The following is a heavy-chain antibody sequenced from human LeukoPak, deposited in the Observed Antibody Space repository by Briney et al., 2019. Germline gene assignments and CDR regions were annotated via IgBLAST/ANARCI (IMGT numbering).Heavy chain of an antibody. D-gene: IGHD6-19*01. CDR2: IYSSGST. V-gene: IGHV4-61*02. Sequence: PSETLSLTCTISGGPISSDNYYWSWIRQPAGKGLEWIGRIYSSGSTNYNPSLKSRVTISVDTSKNQLSLKLSSVTAADTAVYYCAREGSGSTPYYYGMDVWGQGTTVTVSS. J-gene: IGHJ6*02. CDR1: GGPISSDNYY. CDR3: AREGSGSTPYYYGMDV.